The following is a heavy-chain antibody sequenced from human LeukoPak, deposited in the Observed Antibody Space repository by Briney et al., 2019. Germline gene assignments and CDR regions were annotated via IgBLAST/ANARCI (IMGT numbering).Heavy chain of an antibody. Sequence: SETLSLTCAVYGGSFSGYYWSWIRQPPGKGLEWIGYIYYSGSTYYNPSLKSRVTISVDTSKNQFSLKLSSVTAADTAVYYCAREDCSGGSCYGYWGQGTLVTVSS. J-gene: IGHJ4*02. D-gene: IGHD2-15*01. CDR1: GGSFSGYY. CDR3: AREDCSGGSCYGY. CDR2: IYYSGST. V-gene: IGHV4-30-4*01.